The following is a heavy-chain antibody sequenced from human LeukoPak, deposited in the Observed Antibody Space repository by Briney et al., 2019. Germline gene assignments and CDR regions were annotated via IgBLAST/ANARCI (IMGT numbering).Heavy chain of an antibody. D-gene: IGHD4/OR15-4a*01. CDR1: GFTLSSYG. CDR2: IRYDESNK. J-gene: IGHJ4*02. CDR3: AKAGVLRPNKFDY. Sequence: PGGSLRLSCAASGFTLSSYGMNWVRRAPGKGLEWVAFIRYDESNKYHADSVKGRFSVSRDNSKNTLYLQMNSLRAEDTAVYYCAKAGVLRPNKFDYWGQGTLVTVSS. V-gene: IGHV3-30*02.